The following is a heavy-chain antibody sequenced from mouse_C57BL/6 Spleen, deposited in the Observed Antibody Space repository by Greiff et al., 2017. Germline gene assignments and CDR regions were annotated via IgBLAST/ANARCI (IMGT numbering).Heavy chain of an antibody. Sequence: ESGPGILQSSPTLSLPCSSSGFSLSTSGMGVSWIRQPSGKGLEWLAHIYWDDDKRYNPSLKSRLTISNDTSRNQVFLKITSVDTADTASYCCGRHLHLYYFDYWCQGTTLTVSS. V-gene: IGHV8-12*01. CDR1: GFSLSTSGMG. CDR2: IYWDDDK. J-gene: IGHJ2*01. CDR3: GRHLHLYYFDY.